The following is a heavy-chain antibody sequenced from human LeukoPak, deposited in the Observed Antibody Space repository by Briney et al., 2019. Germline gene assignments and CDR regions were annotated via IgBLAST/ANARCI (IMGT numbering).Heavy chain of an antibody. CDR1: GFTFSSYS. CDR2: ISSSSSYI. CDR3: ARDPGVLVGATGY. Sequence: GGSLRLSCAASGFTFSSYSMNWVRQAPGKGLEWVSSISSSSSYIYCADSVKGRFTISRDNAKNSLYLQMNSLRAEDTAVYYCARDPGVLVGATGYWGQGTLVTVSS. D-gene: IGHD1-26*01. V-gene: IGHV3-21*01. J-gene: IGHJ4*02.